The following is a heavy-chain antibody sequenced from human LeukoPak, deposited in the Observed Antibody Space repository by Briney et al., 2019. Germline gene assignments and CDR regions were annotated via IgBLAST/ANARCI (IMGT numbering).Heavy chain of an antibody. CDR3: ARGYSSSPFFDY. D-gene: IGHD6-6*01. J-gene: IGHJ4*02. V-gene: IGHV3-66*01. Sequence: GGSLRLSCAASGFTVSGNYISWVRQSPGKGLEWVSVIYSGETTYYADSVKGRFTLSRDTFKNTVYLQMNSLRAEDTAVYYCARGYSSSPFFDYWGQGTLVTVSS. CDR1: GFTVSGNY. CDR2: IYSGETT.